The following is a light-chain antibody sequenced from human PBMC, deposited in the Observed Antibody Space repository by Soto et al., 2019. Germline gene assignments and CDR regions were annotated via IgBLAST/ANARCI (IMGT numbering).Light chain of an antibody. CDR3: QQSYSTSWT. CDR2: AAS. J-gene: IGKJ1*01. Sequence: DIQMTQSPSSLSASVGDRVTITCRASQSISSYLNWYQQKPGKAPKLLIYAASSLQSGVPSRFSGSGSGTDFTLTISSLQLEDFATYYCQQSYSTSWTFAQGTKVDIK. V-gene: IGKV1-39*01. CDR1: QSISSY.